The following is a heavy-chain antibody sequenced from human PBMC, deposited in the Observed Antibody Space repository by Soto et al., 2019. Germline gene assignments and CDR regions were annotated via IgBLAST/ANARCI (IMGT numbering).Heavy chain of an antibody. J-gene: IGHJ6*03. D-gene: IGHD3-9*01. CDR1: GFTFSSYS. Sequence: EVQLVESGGGLVKPGGSLRLSCAASGFTFSSYSMNWVRQAPGKGLEWVSSINKDSSYIYYAHSLRGRFTISRDNAKDSLYLQMNYLRAENTAVYYCVRDFGRYFRSGYMDVWGDGATVTVSS. CDR2: INKDSSYI. V-gene: IGHV3-21*02. CDR3: VRDFGRYFRSGYMDV.